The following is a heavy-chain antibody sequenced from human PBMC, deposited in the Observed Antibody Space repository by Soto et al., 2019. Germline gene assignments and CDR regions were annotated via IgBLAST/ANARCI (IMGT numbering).Heavy chain of an antibody. V-gene: IGHV3-30-3*01. Sequence: QVPLVESGGGVVQPGRSLRLSCAASGFTFSSYAMHWVRQAPGKGLEWVAVISYDGSNKYYADSVKGRFTISRDNSXNXLXLXXNSLRTEDTAVYYCARDRLRYNWNDFPYYYYGMDVWGQGTTVTVSS. J-gene: IGHJ6*02. CDR1: GFTFSSYA. CDR3: ARDRLRYNWNDFPYYYYGMDV. D-gene: IGHD1-1*01. CDR2: ISYDGSNK.